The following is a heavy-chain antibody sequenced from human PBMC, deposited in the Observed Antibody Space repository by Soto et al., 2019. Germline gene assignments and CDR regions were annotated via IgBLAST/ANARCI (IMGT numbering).Heavy chain of an antibody. D-gene: IGHD5-18*01. Sequence: SETLSLTCTVSGRSISRGGYYWSWIRQHPGKGLEWIGYIYYSGSTNYNPSLKSRVTISVDTSKNQFSLKLSSVTAADTAVYYCARLVWSYGTWFDPWGQGTLVTAPQ. CDR3: ARLVWSYGTWFDP. V-gene: IGHV4-61*08. CDR2: IYYSGST. CDR1: GRSISRGGYY. J-gene: IGHJ5*02.